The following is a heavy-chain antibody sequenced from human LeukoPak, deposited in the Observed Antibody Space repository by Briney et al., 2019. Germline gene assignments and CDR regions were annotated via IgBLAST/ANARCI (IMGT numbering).Heavy chain of an antibody. J-gene: IGHJ4*02. CDR3: ARRVAGLFDY. CDR1: GFTFSSYS. D-gene: IGHD6-19*01. V-gene: IGHV3-21*01. Sequence: GGSLRLSCAASGFTFSSYSMNWVRQAPGKGLEWVSSISSSSSYIYYADSVKGRFTISRDNAKSSLYLQMNSLRAEDTAVYYCARRVAGLFDYWGQGTLVTVSS. CDR2: ISSSSSYI.